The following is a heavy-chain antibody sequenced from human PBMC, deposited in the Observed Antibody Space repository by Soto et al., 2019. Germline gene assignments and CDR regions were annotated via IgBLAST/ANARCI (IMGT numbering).Heavy chain of an antibody. Sequence: GPEVKKPGASVKVSCKGSGYIFIGYGINWLRQAPGQRLEWMGWISSYSRNTNYAQKFQDRVTMTTDTSTGTAYMEMRSLRSDDTAVYYCARDLDGSGSYYTDFWGQGTLVTVSS. CDR1: GYIFIGYG. J-gene: IGHJ4*02. CDR2: ISSYSRNT. V-gene: IGHV1-18*01. D-gene: IGHD3-10*01. CDR3: ARDLDGSGSYYTDF.